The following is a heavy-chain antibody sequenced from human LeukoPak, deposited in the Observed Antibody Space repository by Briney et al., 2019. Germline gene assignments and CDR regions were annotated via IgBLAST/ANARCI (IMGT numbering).Heavy chain of an antibody. V-gene: IGHV3-7*03. D-gene: IGHD2/OR15-2a*01. Sequence: GGSLRLSCAASGFTFSSYAMHWVRQAPGKGLEWVANIKQDGSEKYYVDSVKGRFTISRDNAKNSVYLQMNSLRAEDTAVYYCAKDAQLRSRWFDPWGQGTLVTVSS. CDR2: IKQDGSEK. CDR3: AKDAQLRSRWFDP. CDR1: GFTFSSYA. J-gene: IGHJ5*02.